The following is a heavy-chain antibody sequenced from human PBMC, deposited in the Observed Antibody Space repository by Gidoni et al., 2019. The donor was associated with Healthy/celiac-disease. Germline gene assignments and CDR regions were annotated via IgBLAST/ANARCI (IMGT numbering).Heavy chain of an antibody. V-gene: IGHV1-18*01. CDR3: ARDRYYDFWSGYYYYYYGMDV. CDR1: VYTFTSYG. CDR2: ISAYNGNT. D-gene: IGHD3-3*01. J-gene: IGHJ6*02. Sequence: QVQLVQSGAEVKKPGASVKVSCQASVYTFTSYGISWLRQAPGQGLEWMGWISAYNGNTNYAQKLQGRVTMTTDTSTSTAYMELRSLRSDDTAVYYCARDRYYDFWSGYYYYYYGMDVWGQGTTVTVSS.